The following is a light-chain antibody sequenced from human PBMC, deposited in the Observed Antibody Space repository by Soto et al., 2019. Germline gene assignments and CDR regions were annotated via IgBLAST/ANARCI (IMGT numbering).Light chain of an antibody. CDR1: QSILSY. V-gene: IGKV3-11*01. J-gene: IGKJ3*01. Sequence: DIVLTQSPATLSVSPGERATLSCRASQSILSYLAWYQQKPGQAPRLLIYDASNRATGVPARFTGSGSGTDFTLTFSSLEPEDFAIYYCQQRSTWPPFTFGPGTKVDLK. CDR3: QQRSTWPPFT. CDR2: DAS.